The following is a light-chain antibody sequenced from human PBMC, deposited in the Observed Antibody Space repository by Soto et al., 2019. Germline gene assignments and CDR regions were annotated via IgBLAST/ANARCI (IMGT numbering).Light chain of an antibody. V-gene: IGLV2-14*01. CDR3: SSYTSSNTLV. CDR1: SSDVGGYKY. J-gene: IGLJ1*01. Sequence: QAVVTQPASVSASPGQSITISCTGTSSDVGGYKYVSWYQQHPGKAPKFMIYEVSNRPSGVSNRFSGSKSGNTASLTISGLQAEDEADYYCSSYTSSNTLVFGTGTKLTVL. CDR2: EVS.